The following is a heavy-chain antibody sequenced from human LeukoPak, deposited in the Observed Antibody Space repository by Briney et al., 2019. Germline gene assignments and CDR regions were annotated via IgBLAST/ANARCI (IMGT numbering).Heavy chain of an antibody. Sequence: SETLSLTCTVSGGSISSYYWSWIRQPPGKGLEWIGYIYYSGSTNYNPSLKSRVTISVDTSKNQFSLKLSSVTAADTAVYYCARARRDGYIRDAFDIWGQGTMVTVSS. CDR1: GGSISSYY. V-gene: IGHV4-59*01. CDR3: ARARRDGYIRDAFDI. J-gene: IGHJ3*02. CDR2: IYYSGST. D-gene: IGHD5-24*01.